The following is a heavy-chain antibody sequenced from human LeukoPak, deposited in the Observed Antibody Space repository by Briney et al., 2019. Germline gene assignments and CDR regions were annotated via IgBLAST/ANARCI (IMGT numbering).Heavy chain of an antibody. CDR3: ARGTDYGDYGPFDY. Sequence: ASVKVSCKASGGTFSSYAISWVRQAPGQGLEWMGRIIPILGIANYAQKFQGRVTITADKSTSTAYMELSSLRSEDTAVYYCARGTDYGDYGPFDYWGQGTLVTVSS. CDR2: IIPILGIA. J-gene: IGHJ4*02. V-gene: IGHV1-69*04. CDR1: GGTFSSYA. D-gene: IGHD4-17*01.